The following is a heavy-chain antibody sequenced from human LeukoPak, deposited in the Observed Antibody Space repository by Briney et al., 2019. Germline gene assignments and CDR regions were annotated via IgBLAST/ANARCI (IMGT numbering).Heavy chain of an antibody. CDR2: FYYSGST. CDR3: ARTTYGAFDI. Sequence: PSETLSLTCTVSGGSISSYYWSWIRQPPGKGLEWIGYFYYSGSTNYNPSLKSRVTISVDTSKNQFSLKLSSVTAADTAVYYCARTTYGAFDIWGQGTMVTVSS. D-gene: IGHD4-17*01. J-gene: IGHJ3*02. V-gene: IGHV4-59*08. CDR1: GGSISSYY.